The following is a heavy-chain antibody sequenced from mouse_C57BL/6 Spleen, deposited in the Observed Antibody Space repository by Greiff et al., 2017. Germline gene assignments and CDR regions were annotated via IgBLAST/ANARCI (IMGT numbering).Heavy chain of an antibody. Sequence: QVQLQQPGAELVKPGASVKMSCKASGYTFTSYWITWVKQRPGQGLAWIGDIYPGSGSTNYNEKFKSKATLTVDTSSSTAYMQLSSLTSEDSAVYYCARGYYGSSYHFDYWGQGTTLTVSS. CDR1: GYTFTSYW. CDR2: IYPGSGST. D-gene: IGHD1-1*01. CDR3: ARGYYGSSYHFDY. J-gene: IGHJ2*01. V-gene: IGHV1-55*01.